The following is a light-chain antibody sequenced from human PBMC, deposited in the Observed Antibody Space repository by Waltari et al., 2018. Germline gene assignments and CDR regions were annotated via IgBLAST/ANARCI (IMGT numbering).Light chain of an antibody. Sequence: DIVLIQSPLSLPVTPGEPASISGRSSQSLLQDNGYNYLDWYLQKPGQSPQVLIYLGSIRASGVPDRFSGGGSGTDFTLRIRRVEAEDVGVHYCMQTLQTNTFGQGTKLEIK. V-gene: IGKV2-28*01. J-gene: IGKJ2*01. CDR2: LGS. CDR3: MQTLQTNT. CDR1: QSLLQDNGYNY.